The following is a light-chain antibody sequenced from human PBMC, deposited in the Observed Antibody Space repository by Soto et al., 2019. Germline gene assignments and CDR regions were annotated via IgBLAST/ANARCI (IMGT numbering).Light chain of an antibody. J-gene: IGLJ2*01. V-gene: IGLV2-23*01. CDR3: CSYAGSSTLV. Sequence: QSALTHPASVSGSPGQSITISCTGTSSDVGSYKFVSWYQQHPVKAPKLMIYEGSKRPSGVSNRFSGSKSGNTASLTISGLQAEDEADYYCCSYAGSSTLVFGGGTKLTVL. CDR2: EGS. CDR1: SSDVGSYKF.